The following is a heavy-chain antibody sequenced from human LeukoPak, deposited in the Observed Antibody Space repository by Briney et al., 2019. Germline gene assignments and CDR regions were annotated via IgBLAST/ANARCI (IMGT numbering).Heavy chain of an antibody. J-gene: IGHJ4*02. Sequence: SVKVSCKASGGTFSSYAISWVRQAPGQGLEWMGGIVPIFGTANYAQKFQGRVTITADESTSTAYMELSSLRSEDTAVYYCARGAGAGVDTAMVFEYWGQGTLVTVSS. CDR1: GGTFSSYA. CDR3: ARGAGAGVDTAMVFEY. CDR2: IVPIFGTA. V-gene: IGHV1-69*01. D-gene: IGHD5-18*01.